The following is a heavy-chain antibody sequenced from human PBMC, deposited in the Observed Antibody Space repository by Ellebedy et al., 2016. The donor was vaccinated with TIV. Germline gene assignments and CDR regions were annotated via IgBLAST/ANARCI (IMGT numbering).Heavy chain of an antibody. Sequence: ASVKVSXXASGYTFTGYYMHWVRQAPGQGLEWMGWINPNSGGTNYAQKFQGRVTMTRDTSTSTVYMELSSLRSEDTAVYYCARDRGPVRVHYFDYWGQGTLVTVSS. CDR3: ARDRGPVRVHYFDY. CDR1: GYTFTGYY. CDR2: INPNSGGT. V-gene: IGHV1-2*02. D-gene: IGHD6-19*01. J-gene: IGHJ4*02.